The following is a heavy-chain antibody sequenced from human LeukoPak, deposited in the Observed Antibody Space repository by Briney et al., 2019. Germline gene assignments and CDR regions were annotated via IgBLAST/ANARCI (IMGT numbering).Heavy chain of an antibody. CDR3: AKDNDDILTGLFDY. D-gene: IGHD3-9*01. V-gene: IGHV3-9*03. CDR1: GFTFDDYA. Sequence: SLKISCAASGFTFDDYAMHWVRQAPGKGLEWVSGISWNSGSIGYADSVKGRFTISRDNAKNSLYLQMNSLRAEDMALYYCAKDNDDILTGLFDYWGQGTLVTVSS. CDR2: ISWNSGSI. J-gene: IGHJ4*02.